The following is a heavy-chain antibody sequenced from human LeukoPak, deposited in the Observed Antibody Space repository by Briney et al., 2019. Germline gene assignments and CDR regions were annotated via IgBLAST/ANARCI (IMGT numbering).Heavy chain of an antibody. CDR3: ARDGGKVGATGPFDF. V-gene: IGHV1-2*02. D-gene: IGHD1-26*01. CDR2: IKTNSGGA. CDR1: GYTLTELS. Sequence: GASVKVSCKVSGYTLTELSMHWVRQAPGQGLEWMGWIKTNSGGANYAQKFQGRVTMTRDTSINTDYMELSRLRSDDTAVYYCARDGGKVGATGPFDFWGQGTLVNVPS. J-gene: IGHJ4*02.